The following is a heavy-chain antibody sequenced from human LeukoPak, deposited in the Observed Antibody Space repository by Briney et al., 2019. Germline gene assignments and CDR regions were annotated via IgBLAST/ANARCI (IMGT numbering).Heavy chain of an antibody. V-gene: IGHV3-30-3*01. CDR2: ISFDGTNK. J-gene: IGHJ4*02. CDR1: GFTFTNCA. D-gene: IGHD2-2*01. CDR3: AREPFEIVLVSAGMRQPRLDY. Sequence: PGRSLRLSCAASGFTFTNCAMHWVRQAPGKGLEWVAVISFDGTNKYYADSVKGRFTISRDNSKNTLNLQMNSLRTDDTAVYFCAREPFEIVLVSAGMRQPRLDYWGQGTRVIVSS.